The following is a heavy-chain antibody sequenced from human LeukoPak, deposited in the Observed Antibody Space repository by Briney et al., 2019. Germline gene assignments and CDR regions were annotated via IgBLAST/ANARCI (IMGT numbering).Heavy chain of an antibody. Sequence: PSETLSLTCTVSGGSISSSSYYWGWIRQPPGKGLEWIGSIYYSGSTYYNPSLKSRVTISVDTSKNQFSLKLSSVTAADTAVYYCARTAYDILTGYPPPPHFDYWGQGTLVTVSS. J-gene: IGHJ4*02. CDR2: IYYSGST. CDR1: GGSISSSSYY. CDR3: ARTAYDILTGYPPPPHFDY. V-gene: IGHV4-39*01. D-gene: IGHD3-9*01.